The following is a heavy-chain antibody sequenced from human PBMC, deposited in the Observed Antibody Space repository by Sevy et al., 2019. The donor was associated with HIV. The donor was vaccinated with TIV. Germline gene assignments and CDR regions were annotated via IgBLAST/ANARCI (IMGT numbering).Heavy chain of an antibody. D-gene: IGHD2-8*01. CDR1: GFAPSTYG. CDR3: ARDPRMYGDYLLAYFDY. V-gene: IGHV3-33*01. Sequence: GGSLRLSCAASGFAPSTYGMHWVRQAPGKGLEWMAVIGYDGSNKYYADSVKGRFTISRDNSKKTLFLQMDSLRAEDTAVYYCARDPRMYGDYLLAYFDYWGQGTLVTVSS. J-gene: IGHJ4*02. CDR2: IGYDGSNK.